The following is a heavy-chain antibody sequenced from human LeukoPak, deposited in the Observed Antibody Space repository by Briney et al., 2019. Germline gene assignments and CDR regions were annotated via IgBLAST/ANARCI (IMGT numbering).Heavy chain of an antibody. Sequence: PSETLSLTCAVYGGSFSGYYWSWIRQPPGKGLEWIGEINHSGSTNYNPSLKSRVTISVDKSKNQFSLKLSSVTAADTAVYYCARGAKAAAATFDYWGQGTLVTVSS. D-gene: IGHD6-13*01. CDR1: GGSFSGYY. CDR2: INHSGST. V-gene: IGHV4-34*01. J-gene: IGHJ4*02. CDR3: ARGAKAAAATFDY.